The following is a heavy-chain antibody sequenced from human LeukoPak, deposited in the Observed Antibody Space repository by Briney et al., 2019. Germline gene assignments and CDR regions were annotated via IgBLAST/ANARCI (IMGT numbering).Heavy chain of an antibody. V-gene: IGHV1-8*03. J-gene: IGHJ4*02. CDR3: ARGAHTSGFLEWLPFDY. Sequence: GASVKVSCKASGYTFTSYDINWVRQATGQGLEWMGWMNPNSGNTGYAQKFQGRVTITRNTSISTAYMELSSLRSEDTAVYYCARGAHTSGFLEWLPFDYWGQGTLVTVSS. D-gene: IGHD3-3*01. CDR1: GYTFTSYD. CDR2: MNPNSGNT.